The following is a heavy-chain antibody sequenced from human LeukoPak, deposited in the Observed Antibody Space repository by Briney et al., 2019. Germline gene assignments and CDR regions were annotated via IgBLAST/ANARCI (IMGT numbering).Heavy chain of an antibody. CDR3: AREGYYDSSGYYYKYFDY. CDR2: IYYSGST. CDR1: GGSISSYY. V-gene: IGHV4-59*01. Sequence: PSETLSLTCTVSGGSISSYYWSWIRQPPGKGLEWIGYIYYSGSTNYNPSLKSRVTISVDTSKNQFSLKLSSVTAADTAVYYCAREGYYDSSGYYYKYFDYWGQGTLVTVSS. D-gene: IGHD3-22*01. J-gene: IGHJ4*02.